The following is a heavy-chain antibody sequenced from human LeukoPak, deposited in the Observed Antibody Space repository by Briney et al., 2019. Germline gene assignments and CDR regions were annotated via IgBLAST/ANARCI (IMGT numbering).Heavy chain of an antibody. Sequence: ASVKVSCKASGGTFSSYAISWVRQAPGQGLEWMGGIIPIFGTANYAQKFQGRVTITADESTSTAYMELSSLRSEDTAVYYCARTSCGGDCSFDYWGQGTLVPVSS. CDR2: IIPIFGTA. CDR1: GGTFSSYA. J-gene: IGHJ4*02. CDR3: ARTSCGGDCSFDY. V-gene: IGHV1-69*01. D-gene: IGHD2-21*02.